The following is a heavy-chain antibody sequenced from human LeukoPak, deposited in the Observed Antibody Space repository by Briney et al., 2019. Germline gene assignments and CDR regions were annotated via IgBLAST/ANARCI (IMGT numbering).Heavy chain of an antibody. CDR1: GYTFTGDG. CDR2: ISAYNGNT. Sequence: SLKLSCKPSGYTFTGDGISWVRQTPGQGLEWMGGISAYNGNTNYAQKLQGRVNMTTDTSTSTAYMELRSLRSDDTAVYYCARDSGVSLVVVITADSFDIWGQGTMVTVSS. J-gene: IGHJ3*02. CDR3: ARDSGVSLVVVITADSFDI. D-gene: IGHD3-22*01. V-gene: IGHV1-18*01.